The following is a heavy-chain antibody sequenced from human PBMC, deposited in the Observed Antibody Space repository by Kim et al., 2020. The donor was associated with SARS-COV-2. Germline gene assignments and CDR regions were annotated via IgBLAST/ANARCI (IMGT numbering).Heavy chain of an antibody. CDR2: VYHTGNT. V-gene: IGHV4-59*01. CDR3: ASTGMGAVGWFDP. CDR1: GGPIRSYY. D-gene: IGHD1-26*01. Sequence: SETLSLTCSVSGGPIRSYYWAWIRQPPGKRLEYIGYVYHTGNTDYNPSLRGRVTISLDTSKRQFSLTLTSVTAADTAVYYCASTGMGAVGWFDPWGQGTVVTVSS. J-gene: IGHJ5*02.